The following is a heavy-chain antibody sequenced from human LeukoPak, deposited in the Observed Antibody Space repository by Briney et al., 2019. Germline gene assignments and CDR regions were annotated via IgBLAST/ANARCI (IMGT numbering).Heavy chain of an antibody. V-gene: IGHV4-30-2*01. CDR1: GGSISSGGYY. Sequence: PSETLSLTCTVSGGSISSGGYYWSWIRQPPGKGLEWIGYIYHSGSTYYNLSLKSRVTISVDRSKNQFSLKLSSVTAADTAVYYCARGRTTVTTGGLFDYWGQGTLVTVSS. CDR3: ARGRTTVTTGGLFDY. CDR2: IYHSGST. D-gene: IGHD4-17*01. J-gene: IGHJ4*02.